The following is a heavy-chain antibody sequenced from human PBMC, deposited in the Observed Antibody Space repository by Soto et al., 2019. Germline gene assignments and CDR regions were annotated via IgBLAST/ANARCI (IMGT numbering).Heavy chain of an antibody. D-gene: IGHD3-3*01. CDR1: GFSFSNAW. CDR3: TTDRPYGATSAHVFWY. J-gene: IGHJ4*01. V-gene: IGHV3-15*07. CDR2: IKRKTDGGTT. Sequence: EVQLVESGGGLVKPGGSLRLSCEASGFSFSNAWMTWVRQAPGKGLEWVGRIKRKTDGGTTDYAAPVKGRFPISRDDSKDTLYLQMNSLKTEDTAVYYCTTDRPYGATSAHVFWYWGHGTLVTVSS.